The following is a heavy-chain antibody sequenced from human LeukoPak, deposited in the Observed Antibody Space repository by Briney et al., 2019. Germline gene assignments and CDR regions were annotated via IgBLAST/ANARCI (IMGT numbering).Heavy chain of an antibody. CDR2: IYPGDSDT. V-gene: IGHV5-51*01. CDR1: GYSFTSYW. D-gene: IGHD3-10*01. CDR3: ARPSGTYYGSGSYYPYYFDY. J-gene: IGHJ4*02. Sequence: GESLKISCKGSGYSFTSYWIGWVRQMPGKGLEWMGIIYPGDSDTRYSPSFQGQGTISADKSISTAYLQWSSLKASDTAMYYCARPSGTYYGSGSYYPYYFDYWGQGTLVTVSS.